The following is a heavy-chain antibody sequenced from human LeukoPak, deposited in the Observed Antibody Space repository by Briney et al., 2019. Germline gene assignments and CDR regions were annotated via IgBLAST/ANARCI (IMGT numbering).Heavy chain of an antibody. V-gene: IGHV3-53*01. Sequence: GGSLRLSCTVSGFTVSSSSMSWVRQAPGKGLEWVSFIYSDNTHYSDSVKGRFTISRDNSENTLYLQMNSLRAEDTAVYYCARGLFTYYGYSVAFDIWGQGTMVTVSS. J-gene: IGHJ3*02. D-gene: IGHD3-10*01. CDR2: IYSDNT. CDR1: GFTVSSSS. CDR3: ARGLFTYYGYSVAFDI.